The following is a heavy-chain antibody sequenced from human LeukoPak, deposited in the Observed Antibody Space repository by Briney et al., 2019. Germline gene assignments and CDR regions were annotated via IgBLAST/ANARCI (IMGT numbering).Heavy chain of an antibody. V-gene: IGHV3-23*01. D-gene: IGHD1-26*01. CDR2: ISGVGGTT. Sequence: PGGSLRLSCAAYGFTFSSYAMMWLRQAPGKGLEWVSAISGVGGTTLYADSVKGRFTISRDNGKNSLYLQMNSLRAEDTAVYYCASGMRVGPNIWGQGTLVTVSS. CDR3: ASGMRVGPNI. J-gene: IGHJ4*02. CDR1: GFTFSSYA.